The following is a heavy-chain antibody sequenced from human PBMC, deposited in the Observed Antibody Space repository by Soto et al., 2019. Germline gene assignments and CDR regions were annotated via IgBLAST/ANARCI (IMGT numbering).Heavy chain of an antibody. CDR1: GFTFSSYA. D-gene: IGHD2-15*01. CDR2: ISGSGGST. J-gene: IGHJ4*02. V-gene: IGHV3-23*01. CDR3: AKAKYCSGGSCYWYFDY. Sequence: PGGSLRLSCAASGFTFSSYAMSWVRQAPGKGLEWVSAISGSGGSTYYADSVKGRFTISRDNSKNTLYLQMNSLRAEDTAVYYCAKAKYCSGGSCYWYFDYWGQGTLVTVSS.